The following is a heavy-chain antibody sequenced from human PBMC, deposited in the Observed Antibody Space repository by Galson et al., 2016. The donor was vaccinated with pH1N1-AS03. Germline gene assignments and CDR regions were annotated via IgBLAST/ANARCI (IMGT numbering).Heavy chain of an antibody. CDR3: ARDALGGEYGMDV. CDR2: IPYDGRNK. D-gene: IGHD3-16*01. Sequence: SLRLSCAASGFAFNSYTMHWVRQAPGKGLEWVTFIPYDGRNKHYADSVKGRFTISRDNSKNTLFLQMNSLRVEDTALYYCARDALGGEYGMDVWGQGTTVTVSS. J-gene: IGHJ6*02. CDR1: GFAFNSYT. V-gene: IGHV3-30*01.